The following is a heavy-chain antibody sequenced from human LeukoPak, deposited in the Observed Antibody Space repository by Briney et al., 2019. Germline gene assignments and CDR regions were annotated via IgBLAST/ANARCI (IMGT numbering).Heavy chain of an antibody. Sequence: PSETLSLTCAVYGGSFSGYYWSWIRQPPGKGLEWIGEINHSGSTNYNPSLKSRVTISVDTSKNQFSLKLSSVTAADTAVYYCAGGLGTMVRGVIIYYFDYWGQGTLVTVSS. CDR2: INHSGST. D-gene: IGHD3-10*01. J-gene: IGHJ4*02. V-gene: IGHV4-34*01. CDR3: AGGLGTMVRGVIIYYFDY. CDR1: GGSFSGYY.